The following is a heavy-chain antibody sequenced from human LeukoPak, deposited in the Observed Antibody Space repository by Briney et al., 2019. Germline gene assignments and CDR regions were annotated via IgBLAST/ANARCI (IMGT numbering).Heavy chain of an antibody. V-gene: IGHV4-39*07. Sequence: KASETLSLTCTVSVGSISSSNYYWPWIRQPPGKGLEWIGSVYYSGTTYYNPSLMSRSTISPDTSKTQFSLKLSSVTAADTAVYYCARLPRGSSPDYYYYYMDVWGKGIMVTVSS. D-gene: IGHD6-6*01. J-gene: IGHJ6*03. CDR3: ARLPRGSSPDYYYYYMDV. CDR1: VGSISSSNYY. CDR2: VYYSGTT.